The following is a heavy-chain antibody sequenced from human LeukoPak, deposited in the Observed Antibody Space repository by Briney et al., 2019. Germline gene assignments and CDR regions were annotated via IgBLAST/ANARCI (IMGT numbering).Heavy chain of an antibody. CDR2: IKQDGSEK. J-gene: IGHJ4*02. D-gene: IGHD3-9*01. Sequence: PGGSLRLSCAASRFTFSRYWMSWVRQAPGKGLEWVANIKQDGSEKYYVDSVKGRFTISRDNAKNSLYLQMNSLRAEDTAVYYCARGALRYSDYWGQGTLVTVSS. CDR1: RFTFSRYW. V-gene: IGHV3-7*02. CDR3: ARGALRYSDY.